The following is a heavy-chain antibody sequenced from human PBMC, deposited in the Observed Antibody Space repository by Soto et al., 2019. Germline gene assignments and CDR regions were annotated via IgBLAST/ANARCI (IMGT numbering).Heavy chain of an antibody. V-gene: IGHV3-23*01. CDR1: GFTFSSYA. Sequence: GGSLRLSCAASGFTFSSYAMHWVRQAPGKGLEWVSTISGSGNITAFADSVKGRFTISRDNSKNTLYLQLNGLRAEDTAVYYCSTNLRIFDSSVYYSSPFDYWGQGTLVTVSS. J-gene: IGHJ4*02. CDR2: ISGSGNIT. D-gene: IGHD3-22*01. CDR3: STNLRIFDSSVYYSSPFDY.